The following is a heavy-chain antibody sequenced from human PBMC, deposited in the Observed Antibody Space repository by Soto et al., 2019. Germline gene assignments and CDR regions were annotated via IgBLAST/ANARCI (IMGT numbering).Heavy chain of an antibody. V-gene: IGHV3-30-3*01. Sequence: GGSLRLSCAASGFTFSSYVMHWVRQAPGKGLEWVAVISYDGSNKYYADSVKGRFTISRDNSKNTLYLQMNSLRAEDTAVYYCARDSFSSGWPHLASEGSYGMDVWGQGTTVTVSS. D-gene: IGHD6-19*01. J-gene: IGHJ6*02. CDR2: ISYDGSNK. CDR3: ARDSFSSGWPHLASEGSYGMDV. CDR1: GFTFSSYV.